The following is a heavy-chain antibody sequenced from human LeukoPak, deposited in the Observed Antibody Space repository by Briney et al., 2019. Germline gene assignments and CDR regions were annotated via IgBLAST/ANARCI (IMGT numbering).Heavy chain of an antibody. J-gene: IGHJ4*02. V-gene: IGHV4-4*07. Sequence: SETLSLTCTVSRGSISNFYWSWIRQPAGKGLEWIGRIFTSGTTNYSPSLKSRVTISVDTSKNQFSLKLSSVTAADTAVYYCAGGSDSAFDYWGQGTLVTVSS. D-gene: IGHD2-21*02. CDR1: RGSISNFY. CDR2: IFTSGTT. CDR3: AGGSDSAFDY.